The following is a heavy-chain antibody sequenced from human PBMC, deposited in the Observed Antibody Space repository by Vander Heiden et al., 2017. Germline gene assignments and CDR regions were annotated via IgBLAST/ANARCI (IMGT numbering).Heavy chain of an antibody. Sequence: EVQLVESGGGLVQPGGSLRLPCAASGFTFSNYWMHWVRQTQGKGLVWVSRINGDGTTTAYADSVMGRFTISRDNAKNTLFLQMSSLRADDTALYYCARDFGDYISEYAFDYWGQGIQVTVSS. D-gene: IGHD3-10*01. CDR1: GFTFSNYW. CDR3: ARDFGDYISEYAFDY. J-gene: IGHJ4*02. V-gene: IGHV3-74*01. CDR2: INGDGTTT.